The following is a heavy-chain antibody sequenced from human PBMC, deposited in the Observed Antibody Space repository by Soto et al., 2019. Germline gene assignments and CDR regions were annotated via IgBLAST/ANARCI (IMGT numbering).Heavy chain of an antibody. CDR1: GASITFGGYS. Sequence: SETLSLTCTVSGASITFGGYSWSWIRQTPGKGLEWIGYINHLETTFYNPSFESRLTLSIDRAKNQFSLKLHSMSAADRAVYFCARGGGSDSFDYWGQGIMVTAPQ. CDR3: ARGGGSDSFDY. CDR2: INHLETT. V-gene: IGHV4-30-2*01. D-gene: IGHD1-26*01. J-gene: IGHJ4*02.